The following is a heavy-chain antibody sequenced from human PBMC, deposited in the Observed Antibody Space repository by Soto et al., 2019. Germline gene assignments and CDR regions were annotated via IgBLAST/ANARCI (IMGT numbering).Heavy chain of an antibody. CDR2: IRTKTDGGTI. CDR3: STLGYGLPTSFDS. D-gene: IGHD5-12*01. J-gene: IGHJ3*02. Sequence: EVQLVESGGGLVKPGGSLRLSCAASGFTFTKAWMNWVRQAPGKGLEWVGHIRTKTDGGTIEYAAPVKGRFTISRDDSKNTLFLQMDSLETEDTAFYYCSTLGYGLPTSFDSWGQGTMVTVSS. CDR1: GFTFTKAW. V-gene: IGHV3-15*07.